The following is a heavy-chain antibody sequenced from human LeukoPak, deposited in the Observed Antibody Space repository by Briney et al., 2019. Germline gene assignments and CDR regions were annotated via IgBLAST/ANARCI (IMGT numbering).Heavy chain of an antibody. CDR2: INHSGST. CDR1: GGSLSGYY. J-gene: IGHJ3*02. D-gene: IGHD5-24*01. V-gene: IGHV4-34*01. CDR3: ARGALDGYPDAFDI. Sequence: SETLSLTCAVYGGSLSGYYWSWIRQPPGKGLEWIGEINHSGSTNYNPSLKSRVTISVDTSKNQFSLKLSSVTAADTAVYYRARGALDGYPDAFDIWGQGTMVTVSS.